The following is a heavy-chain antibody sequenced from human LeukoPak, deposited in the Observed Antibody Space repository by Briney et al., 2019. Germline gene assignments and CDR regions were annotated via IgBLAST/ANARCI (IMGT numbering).Heavy chain of an antibody. V-gene: IGHV3-23*01. CDR3: AKELRSGGSCYGY. J-gene: IGHJ4*02. CDR1: GFTFSSYG. Sequence: GGTLRLSCAASGFTFSSYGMSWVRQAPGKGLEWVSAISGSGGSTYYADSVKGRFTISRDNSKNTLYLQMNSLRAEDTAVYYCAKELRSGGSCYGYWGQGTLVAVSS. D-gene: IGHD2-15*01. CDR2: ISGSGGST.